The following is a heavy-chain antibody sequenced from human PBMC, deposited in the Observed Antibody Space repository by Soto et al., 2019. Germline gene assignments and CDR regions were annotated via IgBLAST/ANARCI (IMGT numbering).Heavy chain of an antibody. J-gene: IGHJ4*02. V-gene: IGHV3-23*01. CDR1: GFTFSSYA. CDR3: AKGSCRGGSCYDDFDY. CDR2: ISGSGGST. D-gene: IGHD2-15*01. Sequence: PGGSLRLSCAASGFTFSSYAMSWVRQAPGKGLEWVSGISGSGGSTYYADSVKSRFTISRDNSKNTLYLQMNSLRAEDTAVYYCAKGSCRGGSCYDDFDYWGQGTLVTVSS.